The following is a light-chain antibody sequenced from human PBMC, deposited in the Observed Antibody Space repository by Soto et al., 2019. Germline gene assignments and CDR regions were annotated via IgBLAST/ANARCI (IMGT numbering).Light chain of an antibody. CDR1: SSDVGAYNY. Sequence: QSALTQPASVSGSPGLSITMSCTGTSSDVGAYNYVSWYQQHPGKAPKLMIYYVSNRPSGVSDRFSGSKSGNTASLTISGLQAEDEADYYCSSYTSSSTLYVFGTGTKLTVL. J-gene: IGLJ1*01. CDR2: YVS. V-gene: IGLV2-14*01. CDR3: SSYTSSSTLYV.